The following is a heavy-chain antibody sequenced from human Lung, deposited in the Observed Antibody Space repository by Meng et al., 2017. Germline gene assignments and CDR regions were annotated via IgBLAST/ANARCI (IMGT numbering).Heavy chain of an antibody. V-gene: IGHV4-34*02. CDR3: ARGPTTMAHDFDY. D-gene: IGHD4-11*01. CDR1: GGSISDYY. Sequence: QGQVPGVGAGRFKQSETLSRPCVFLGGSISDYYWSWIPQPTGQGLEGIGEINHSASTNYNPSREDRATISVDTSQNNLSLRLCSVTAADSSVYYCARGPTTMAHDFDYWGQGTLVTVSS. J-gene: IGHJ4*02. CDR2: INHSAST.